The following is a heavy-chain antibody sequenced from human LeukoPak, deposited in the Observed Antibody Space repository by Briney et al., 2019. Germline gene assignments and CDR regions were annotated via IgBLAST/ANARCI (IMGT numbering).Heavy chain of an antibody. D-gene: IGHD3-10*01. CDR1: GDSVSSISAA. Sequence: SQTLSLTCAIYGDSVSSISAAWNWISQSPSRGLEWLGRTYYRSKWYNDYAVSVKSRITVNPDTSKNQFSLQLNSVTPEDTAVYYCARYGLGSSPSKAFDYWGQGTLVTVSS. CDR3: ARYGLGSSPSKAFDY. CDR2: TYYRSKWYN. V-gene: IGHV6-1*01. J-gene: IGHJ4*02.